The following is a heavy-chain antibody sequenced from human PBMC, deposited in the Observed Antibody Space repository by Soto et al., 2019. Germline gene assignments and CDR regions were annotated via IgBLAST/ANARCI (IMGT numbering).Heavy chain of an antibody. CDR1: GGSIRSTTYY. CDR3: ARNWSSSGNNWFDP. V-gene: IGHV4-39*01. CDR2: IYYSGTT. J-gene: IGHJ5*02. D-gene: IGHD1-1*01. Sequence: SETLSLTCTVSGGSIRSTTYYWAWIRQPPGKGLEWIGSIYYSGTTYYNPSLKSRVTISVDTSKSQFSLRLTSVTAADTAVYYCARNWSSSGNNWFDPWGQGDLVTVSS.